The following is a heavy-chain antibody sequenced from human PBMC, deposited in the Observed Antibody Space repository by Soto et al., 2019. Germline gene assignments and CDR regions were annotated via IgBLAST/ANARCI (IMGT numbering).Heavy chain of an antibody. CDR3: VRDNYGVDY. J-gene: IGHJ4*02. D-gene: IGHD3-16*01. V-gene: IGHV3-74*03. Sequence: EVQLVESGGGLVHPGGSLRLSCTASGFTFSRYYMQWVRQAPGKGLVWVSHINSDGTSTTLADSVKGRFAISRDNAKNTLYPQMNRVRVEDTGMYYCVRDNYGVDYWGRGTLVTVSS. CDR1: GFTFSRYY. CDR2: INSDGTST.